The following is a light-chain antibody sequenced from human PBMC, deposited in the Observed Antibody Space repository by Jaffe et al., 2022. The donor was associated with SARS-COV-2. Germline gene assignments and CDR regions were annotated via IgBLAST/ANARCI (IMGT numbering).Light chain of an antibody. CDR1: QSITTR. Sequence: DIQMTQSPSTLSASVGDRVTITCRASQSITTRLAWYQQKPGKAPRLLIYKASSLESGVPSRFSGSGSGTEFTLTISSLQPDDFATYYCQQYSSYLTFGGGTKVDIK. CDR3: QQYSSYLT. V-gene: IGKV1-5*03. J-gene: IGKJ4*01. CDR2: KAS.